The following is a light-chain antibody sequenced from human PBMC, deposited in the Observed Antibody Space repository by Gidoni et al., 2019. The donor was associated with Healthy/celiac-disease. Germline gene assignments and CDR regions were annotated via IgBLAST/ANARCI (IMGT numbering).Light chain of an antibody. CDR3: QQYNSYPLT. J-gene: IGKJ4*01. CDR1: QSISSC. CDR2: KAA. Sequence: DFQLTQSPSTLSASVGDSVTITCRASQSISSCLACYQQKPGIDPKLLIYKAASLESGVPSRFGGIVSGTEFTLTICSLQPDDFATYYCQQYNSYPLTFGGGTKVEIK. V-gene: IGKV1-5*03.